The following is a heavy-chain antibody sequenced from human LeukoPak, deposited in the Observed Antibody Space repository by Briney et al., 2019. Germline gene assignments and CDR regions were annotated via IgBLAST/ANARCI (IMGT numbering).Heavy chain of an antibody. CDR1: GYTFTSYY. Sequence: ASVKVSCKASGYTFTSYYMHWVRQAPGQGLEWMGIINPSGGSTNYAQKFQGRVTMTRDTSTNTVYMELSSLRSEDTAVYYCARHGPWWVYYGSGSYSQLSNWFDPWGQGTLVTVSS. J-gene: IGHJ5*02. D-gene: IGHD3-10*01. CDR2: INPSGGST. CDR3: ARHGPWWVYYGSGSYSQLSNWFDP. V-gene: IGHV1-46*01.